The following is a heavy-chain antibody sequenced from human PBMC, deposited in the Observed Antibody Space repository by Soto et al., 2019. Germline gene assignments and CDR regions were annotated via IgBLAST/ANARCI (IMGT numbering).Heavy chain of an antibody. Sequence: GSLRLSCAASGFTFSSYCMHWVRQAPGKGLVWVSRINSDGSSTSYADSVKGRFTISRDNAKNTLYLQMNSLRAEDTAVYYCARVASAYCGGDCYHYFDYWGQGTLVTVSS. V-gene: IGHV3-74*01. J-gene: IGHJ4*02. D-gene: IGHD2-21*02. CDR1: GFTFSSYC. CDR3: ARVASAYCGGDCYHYFDY. CDR2: INSDGSST.